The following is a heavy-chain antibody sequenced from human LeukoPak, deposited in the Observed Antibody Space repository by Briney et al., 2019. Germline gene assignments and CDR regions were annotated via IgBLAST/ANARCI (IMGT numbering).Heavy chain of an antibody. J-gene: IGHJ4*02. CDR1: GGSFSGYY. Sequence: SSETLSLTCAVYGGSFSGYYWSWIRQPPGKGLEWIGEINHSGSTNYNPSLKSRVTISVDTSKNQFSLKLSSVTAADTAVYYCARGRDIVVVVAATSWFDYWGQGTLVTVSS. D-gene: IGHD2-15*01. V-gene: IGHV4-34*01. CDR2: INHSGST. CDR3: ARGRDIVVVVAATSWFDY.